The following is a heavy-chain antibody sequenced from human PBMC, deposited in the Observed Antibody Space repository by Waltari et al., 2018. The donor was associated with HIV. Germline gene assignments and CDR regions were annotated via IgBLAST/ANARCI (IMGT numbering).Heavy chain of an antibody. CDR1: GFTFSSYA. V-gene: IGHV3-23*01. CDR2: ISGSGVST. CDR3: AKDMVVDTAMVYSIYYYGMDV. Sequence: EVQLLESGGGLVQPGGSLRLSCAASGFTFSSYAMSWVRQAPGKGLEWVSAISGSGVSTYDADSVKVRLHISRDNANNTLYLQMNSLRSDDTAVYYCAKDMVVDTAMVYSIYYYGMDVWGQGTTVTVSS. D-gene: IGHD5-18*01. J-gene: IGHJ6*02.